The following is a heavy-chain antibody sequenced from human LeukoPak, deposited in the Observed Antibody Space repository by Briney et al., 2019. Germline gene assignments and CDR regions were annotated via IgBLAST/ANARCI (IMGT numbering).Heavy chain of an antibody. Sequence: PGGSLRLSCVVSGFTVSSNYMSWVRQAPGKGLEWIGEINHSGSTNYNPSLKSRVTISVDTSKNQFSLKLSSVTAADTAVYYCARIGSPTVTTSTVPNNYYYYGMDVWGQGTTVTVSS. CDR2: INHSGST. CDR1: GFTVSSNY. V-gene: IGHV4-34*01. CDR3: ARIGSPTVTTSTVPNNYYYYGMDV. J-gene: IGHJ6*02. D-gene: IGHD4-11*01.